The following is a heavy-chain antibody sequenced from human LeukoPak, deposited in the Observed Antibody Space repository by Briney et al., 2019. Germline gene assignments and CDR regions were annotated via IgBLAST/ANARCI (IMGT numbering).Heavy chain of an antibody. CDR2: INPNSGDT. CDR1: GYTFTGYH. J-gene: IGHJ4*02. D-gene: IGHD2-2*01. V-gene: IGHV1-2*06. Sequence: ASVTVSCKASGYTFTGYHMHGVRQAPGQGLEWMGRINPNSGDTNYAQKFQGRVAMTRDTSISTAFMELTRLRSDDTAVYYCARDYCSSTSCLFDYWGQGTLVTVSS. CDR3: ARDYCSSTSCLFDY.